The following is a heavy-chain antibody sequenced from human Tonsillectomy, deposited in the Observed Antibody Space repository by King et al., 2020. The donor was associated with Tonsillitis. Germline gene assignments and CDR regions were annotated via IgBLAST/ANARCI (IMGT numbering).Heavy chain of an antibody. Sequence: VQLQQWGAGLLKPSGTLSLTCAVYGGSFSGYYWSWIRQPPGKGLEWIGQINYSGTTNYSPSLKSRVMISVDTSKKQFSLNLTSVTAAATAVYYCARGSLQFLEWLSQSNYFDYWGQGTLVTVSS. D-gene: IGHD3-3*01. CDR2: INYSGTT. V-gene: IGHV4-34*01. J-gene: IGHJ4*02. CDR1: GGSFSGYY. CDR3: ARGSLQFLEWLSQSNYFDY.